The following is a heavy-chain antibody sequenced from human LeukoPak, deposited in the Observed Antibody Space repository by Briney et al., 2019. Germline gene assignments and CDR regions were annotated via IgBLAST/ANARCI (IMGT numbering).Heavy chain of an antibody. D-gene: IGHD3-22*01. CDR1: GFTFSSYA. CDR3: AKGYYYDSSGHDY. CDR2: ISGSGGST. Sequence: GGSLRLSCAASGFTFSSYAMSWVRQAPGKGLEWVSAISGSGGSTYYADSVKGRFTISRDNSKNTLYLQMDGLRAEDTAVYYCAKGYYYDSSGHDYWGQGTLVTVSS. J-gene: IGHJ4*02. V-gene: IGHV3-23*01.